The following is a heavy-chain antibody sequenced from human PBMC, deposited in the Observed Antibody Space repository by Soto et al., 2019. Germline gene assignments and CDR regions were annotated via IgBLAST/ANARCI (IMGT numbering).Heavy chain of an antibody. Sequence: EVQLLESGGGLVQPGGSLRLSCAASGFTFSSYAMSWVRQAPGKGLEWVSAISGSGGSTYYADSVKGRFTISRDNSKNTLYLQMNSLRAEDTAVYYCAKDKAPYDYIWGSYRIGDLDYWGQGTLVTVSS. CDR3: AKDKAPYDYIWGSYRIGDLDY. V-gene: IGHV3-23*01. CDR1: GFTFSSYA. J-gene: IGHJ4*02. D-gene: IGHD3-16*02. CDR2: ISGSGGST.